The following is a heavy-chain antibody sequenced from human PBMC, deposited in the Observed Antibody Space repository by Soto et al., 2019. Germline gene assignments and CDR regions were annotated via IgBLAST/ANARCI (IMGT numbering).Heavy chain of an antibody. CDR1: GFTFRSNY. CDR2: IYTGVNT. D-gene: IGHD2-21*01. V-gene: IGHV3-66*01. CDR3: ARVVAQIGY. Sequence: EVQLVESGGGLVQSGGSLRLSCVASGFTFRSNYMSWVRQAPGKTLEWVALIYTGVNTHYADSVKGRFTISRDDSKNTVFLQMDSLTAEDTAVYYCARVVAQIGYWGRGTLVTVSS. J-gene: IGHJ4*02.